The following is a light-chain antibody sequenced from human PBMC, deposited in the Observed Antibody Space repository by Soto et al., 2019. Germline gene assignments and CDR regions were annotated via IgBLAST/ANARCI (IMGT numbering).Light chain of an antibody. Sequence: IQLTQSPATRSSFPGDRVNLSCRASQAVSTWLAWYQQKPGKAPKLLIYLASSLEAGVPARFSGSGSGTDFTLTISGVEPEDFATYYCQQCNIWPITFGQGTRLEIK. J-gene: IGKJ5*01. CDR2: LAS. CDR3: QQCNIWPIT. V-gene: IGKV1-5*01. CDR1: QAVSTW.